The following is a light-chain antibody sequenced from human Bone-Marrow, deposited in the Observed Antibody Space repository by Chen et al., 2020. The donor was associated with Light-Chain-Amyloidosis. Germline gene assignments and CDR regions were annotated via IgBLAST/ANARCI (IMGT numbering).Light chain of an antibody. V-gene: IGLV3-21*02. CDR3: QVWDRSSDRPV. J-gene: IGLJ3*02. CDR2: DDS. CDR1: NIGSTS. Sequence: YVLTQPSSGAVAPGQTATIACGGNNIGSTSVHWYQQTPGQAPLLVVYDDSDRPSGIPERLSGSNSGNTATLTSSRVEAGDEADYYCQVWDRSSDRPVFGGGTKLTVL.